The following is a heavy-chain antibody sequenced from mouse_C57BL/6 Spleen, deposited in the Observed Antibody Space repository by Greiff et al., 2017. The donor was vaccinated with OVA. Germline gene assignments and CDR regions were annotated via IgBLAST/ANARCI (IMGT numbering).Heavy chain of an antibody. CDR2: IDPSDSYT. J-gene: IGHJ2*01. V-gene: IGHV1-59*01. Sequence: QVQLQQPGAELVRPGTSVKLSCKASGYTFTSYWMHWVKQRPGQGLEWIGVIDPSDSYTNYNQKFTGKATLTVDTSSSTAYMQLSRLTSEDSAVYYCAGEGGNNYIDYWGQGTTLTVSS. CDR1: GYTFTSYW. CDR3: AGEGGNNYIDY. D-gene: IGHD2-1*01.